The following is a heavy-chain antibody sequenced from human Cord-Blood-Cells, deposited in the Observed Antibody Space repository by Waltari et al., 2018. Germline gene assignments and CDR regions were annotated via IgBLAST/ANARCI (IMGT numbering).Heavy chain of an antibody. V-gene: IGHV4-39*01. D-gene: IGHD2-2*01. CDR3: ARQYIVVVPAAIGYFDY. J-gene: IGHJ4*02. CDR1: GGSISSSSYY. CDR2: IYYSGGT. Sequence: QLQLQESGPGLVKPSETLSLTCTVSGGSISSSSYYWGWIRQPPGKGLEWIGSIYYSGGTYYNPSLKSRVTISVDTSKNQFSLKLSSVTAADTAVYYCARQYIVVVPAAIGYFDYWGQGTLVTVSS.